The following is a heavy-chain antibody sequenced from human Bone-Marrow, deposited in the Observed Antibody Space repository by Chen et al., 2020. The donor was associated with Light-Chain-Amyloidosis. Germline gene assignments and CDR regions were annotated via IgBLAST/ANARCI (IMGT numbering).Heavy chain of an antibody. D-gene: IGHD4-17*01. CDR3: ARLIVYGDYVYPPDYYYGMDV. Sequence: QVQLQESGPGLVKPSETLSLTCTVSGGSISSYYWSWIRQPPGKGLEWIGYIYYSGSTNYNPSLKSRVTISVDTSKNQFSLKLSSVTAADTAVYYCARLIVYGDYVYPPDYYYGMDVWGQGTTVTVSS. CDR1: GGSISSYY. V-gene: IGHV4-59*08. J-gene: IGHJ6*02. CDR2: IYYSGST.